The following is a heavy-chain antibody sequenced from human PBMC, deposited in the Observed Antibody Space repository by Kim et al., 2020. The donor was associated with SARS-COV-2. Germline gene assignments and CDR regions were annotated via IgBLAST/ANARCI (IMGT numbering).Heavy chain of an antibody. D-gene: IGHD5-18*01. CDR1: GFTFSSYG. J-gene: IGHJ4*02. CDR2: ISYDGSNK. CDR3: AKEADNSYGLGAYDY. V-gene: IGHV3-30*18. Sequence: GGSLRLSCAASGFTFSSYGMHWVRQAPGKGLEWVAVISYDGSNKYYADSVKGRFTISRDNSKNTLYLQMNSLRAEDTAVYYCAKEADNSYGLGAYDYWGQGTLVTVSS.